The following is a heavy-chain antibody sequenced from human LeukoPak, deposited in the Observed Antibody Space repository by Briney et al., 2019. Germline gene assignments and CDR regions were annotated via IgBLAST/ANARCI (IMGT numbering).Heavy chain of an antibody. CDR2: IYSGGST. V-gene: IGHV3-66*01. Sequence: PGGSLRLSCAASGFTVSSNYMSWVRQAPGKGLEGVSVIYSGGSTYYADSVKGRFTLSRDNSKNTLYLQMNSLRAEDTAVYYCARAPAYYYDSSGSPFDYWGQGTLVTVSS. CDR1: GFTVSSNY. CDR3: ARAPAYYYDSSGSPFDY. D-gene: IGHD3-22*01. J-gene: IGHJ4*02.